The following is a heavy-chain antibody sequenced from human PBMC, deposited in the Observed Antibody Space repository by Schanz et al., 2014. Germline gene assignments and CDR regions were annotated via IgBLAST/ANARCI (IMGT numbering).Heavy chain of an antibody. CDR3: ARVGGGILTSWYSLDS. J-gene: IGHJ4*02. D-gene: IGHD2-8*02. CDR2: MYHSGSS. V-gene: IGHV4-59*11. CDR1: GGSISSHF. Sequence: QVQLQESGPGLVKPSETLSLTCTVSGGSISSHFWSWIRQPPGKGLEWIGYMYHSGSSNYNPSLKSRVTISVDTPKNQFSLKMTSLTAADTAVYFCARVGGGILTSWYSLDSWGQGTLVTVSS.